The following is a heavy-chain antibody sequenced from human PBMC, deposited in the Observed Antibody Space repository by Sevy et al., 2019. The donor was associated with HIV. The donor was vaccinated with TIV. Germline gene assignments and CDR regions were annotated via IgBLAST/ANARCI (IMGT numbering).Heavy chain of an antibody. J-gene: IGHJ4*02. CDR2: LKSNADGGTV. Sequence: QLGGSVRLSCTTSGFTFGDYAMNWVRQAPGKGLEWVAFLKSNADGGTVDHAASVKGRFTISRDDSKSIAYLQMNDLTTEDTGVYYCTRWKGLQSIFDYWGQGALVTVSS. CDR1: GFTFGDYA. D-gene: IGHD1-1*01. CDR3: TRWKGLQSIFDY. V-gene: IGHV3-49*04.